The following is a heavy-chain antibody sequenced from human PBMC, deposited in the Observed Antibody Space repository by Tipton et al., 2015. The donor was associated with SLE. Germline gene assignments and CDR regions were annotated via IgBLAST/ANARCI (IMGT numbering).Heavy chain of an antibody. D-gene: IGHD2-15*01. CDR1: GDSVSSNSAA. Sequence: QVQLVQSGAEVKPSQTLSLTCAISGDSVSSNSAAWNWIRQSPSRGLEWLGRTYYRSKWYNDYAVSVKSRITINPDTSKNQFSLQLNSVTPEDPAVYYCARDIVVVVAATLGTDRLGAFDIWGQGTMVSVSS. J-gene: IGHJ3*02. V-gene: IGHV6-1*01. CDR3: ARDIVVVVAATLGTDRLGAFDI. CDR2: TYYRSKWYN.